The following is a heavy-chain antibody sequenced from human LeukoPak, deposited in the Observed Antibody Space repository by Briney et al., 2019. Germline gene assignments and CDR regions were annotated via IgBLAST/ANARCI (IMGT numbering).Heavy chain of an antibody. CDR1: GGSISTGGYF. CDR3: AREGGWNFSRPTDY. D-gene: IGHD1-7*01. CDR2: ISHSGST. J-gene: IGHJ4*02. Sequence: PSETLSLTCTVSGGSISTGGYFWTWIRLPPGKGLEWIGYISHSGSTYYNPSLKSRVTISVDRSKNQFSLKLSSVTAADTAVYYCAREGGWNFSRPTDYWGQGTLVTVSS. V-gene: IGHV4-30-2*01.